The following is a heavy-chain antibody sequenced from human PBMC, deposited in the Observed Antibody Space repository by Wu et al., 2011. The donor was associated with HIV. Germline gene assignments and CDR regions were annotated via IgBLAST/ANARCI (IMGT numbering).Heavy chain of an antibody. V-gene: IGHV5-51*01. CDR3: ARRPLTAAGTSFDY. Sequence: VQLVQSGAVVKKPGESLKISCKGFGYSFSDHWIGWVRQMPGKGLEWMGIVFPGDSDTRYSPSFQGQVTVSADRSINTAYLQWSSLRASDTATYYCARRPLTAAGTSFDYWGLGALVTVSS. D-gene: IGHD6-13*01. J-gene: IGHJ4*02. CDR2: VFPGDSDT. CDR1: GYSFSDHW.